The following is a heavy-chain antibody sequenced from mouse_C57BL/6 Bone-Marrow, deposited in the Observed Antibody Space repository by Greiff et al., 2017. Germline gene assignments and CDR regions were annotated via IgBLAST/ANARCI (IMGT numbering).Heavy chain of an antibody. V-gene: IGHV1-64*01. Sequence: QVQLQQPGAELVKPGASLKLSCTASGYTFTSYWMHWVKQRPGQGLEWIGMIHPNSGRTNYNAKFKSKATLTVDKSTSPAYMQLSSLRSGDSAVYYCARRGKGYWGTGTTLTVSS. CDR1: GYTFTSYW. CDR2: IHPNSGRT. J-gene: IGHJ2*01. CDR3: ARRGKGY.